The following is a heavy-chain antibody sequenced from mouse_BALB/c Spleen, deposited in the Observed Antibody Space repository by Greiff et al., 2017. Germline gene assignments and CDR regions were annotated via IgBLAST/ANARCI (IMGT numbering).Heavy chain of an antibody. Sequence: EVKLMESGGGLVKPGGSLKLSCAASGFTFSDYYMYWVRQTPEKRLEWVATISDGGSYTYYPDSVKGRFTISRDNAKNNLYLQMSSLKSEDTAMYYCAREEYGNYAWFAYWGQGTLVTVSA. CDR3: AREEYGNYAWFAY. D-gene: IGHD2-10*02. CDR2: ISDGGSYT. J-gene: IGHJ3*01. CDR1: GFTFSDYY. V-gene: IGHV5-4*02.